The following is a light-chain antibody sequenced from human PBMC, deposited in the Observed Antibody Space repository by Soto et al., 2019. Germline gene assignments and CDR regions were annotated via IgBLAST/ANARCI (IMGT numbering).Light chain of an antibody. V-gene: IGKV3-20*01. Sequence: EIVLTQSPGTLSMSPGERATLSCRASQSISSNYLAWYQQKPGQAPRLLIYGASSRATGIPDRFSGSGSGTDFTLTISRLEAEDFAVYYCQQYGSSPRTFAQGTKVELK. J-gene: IGKJ1*01. CDR2: GAS. CDR3: QQYGSSPRT. CDR1: QSISSNY.